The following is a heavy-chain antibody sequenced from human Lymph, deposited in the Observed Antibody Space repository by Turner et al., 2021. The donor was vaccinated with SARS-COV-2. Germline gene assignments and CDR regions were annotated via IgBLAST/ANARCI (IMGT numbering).Heavy chain of an antibody. D-gene: IGHD2-15*01. J-gene: IGHJ6*02. CDR1: GYTLTELS. CDR2: FDPEDGEI. CDR3: ATVLCTGSSCYYYGMDV. V-gene: IGHV1-24*01. Sequence: QVQLVQSGAEVKKPGASVKVFCKVSGYTLTELSMRWVRQAPGKGLEWMGGFDPEDGEIIYAQKFQGRVTMTEDTSTDTAYMELSSLRSEDTAVYYCATVLCTGSSCYYYGMDVWGQGTTVTVSS.